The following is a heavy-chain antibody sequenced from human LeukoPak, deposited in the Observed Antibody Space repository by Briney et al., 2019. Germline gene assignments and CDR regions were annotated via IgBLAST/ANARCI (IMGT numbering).Heavy chain of an antibody. J-gene: IGHJ5*02. CDR3: ARGRSIAVAGNWFDP. CDR1: GYTSTGYY. Sequence: ASVKVSCKASGYTSTGYYMHWVRQAPGQGLEWMGWINPNSGGTNYAQKFQGRVTMTRGTSISTAYMELSRLRSDDTAVYYCARGRSIAVAGNWFDPWGQGTLVTVSS. V-gene: IGHV1-2*02. D-gene: IGHD6-19*01. CDR2: INPNSGGT.